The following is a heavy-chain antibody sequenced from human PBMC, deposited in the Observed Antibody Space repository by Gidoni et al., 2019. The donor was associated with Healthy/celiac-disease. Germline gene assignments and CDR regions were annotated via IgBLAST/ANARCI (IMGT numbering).Heavy chain of an antibody. CDR1: GGSFSGYY. CDR3: ARVGMATTLGVDY. D-gene: IGHD5-12*01. Sequence: QVQLQQWGAGLLKPSETLSLTCAVYGGSFSGYYWSWIRQPPGKGLEWIGEINHSGSTNYNPSLKSRVNISVDTSKNQFSLKLSSVTAADTAVYYCARVGMATTLGVDYWGQGTLVTVSS. CDR2: INHSGST. V-gene: IGHV4-34*01. J-gene: IGHJ4*02.